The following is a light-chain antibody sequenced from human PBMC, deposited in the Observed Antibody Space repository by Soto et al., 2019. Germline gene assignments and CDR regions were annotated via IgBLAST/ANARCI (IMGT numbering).Light chain of an antibody. CDR1: QSISSY. CDR2: AAS. Sequence: DIQMTQSPSSLSASVGDRVTITCRASQSISSYLNWYQQKPGKAPKLLIYAASSLVSGVPSRFSGSGSGTDFTLTISSLQPEDFATYYCQQSFSTLWTFGQGTKVEI. CDR3: QQSFSTLWT. J-gene: IGKJ1*01. V-gene: IGKV1-39*01.